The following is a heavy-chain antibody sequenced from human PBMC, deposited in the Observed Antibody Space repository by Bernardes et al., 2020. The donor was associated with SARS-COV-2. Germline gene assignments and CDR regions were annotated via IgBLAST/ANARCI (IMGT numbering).Heavy chain of an antibody. CDR1: GYRLTRYW. D-gene: IGHD4-17*01. J-gene: IGHJ4*02. Sequence: GGFLKTSRKGSGYRLTRYWIGWVRPIPGKGLEWIGIIYPGYSDTRYSPSFQGQVTISADKSLSTAYLQWSSLKASDTAMYYCARHSDYGGNSLFDYWGQGTLVTVSS. CDR2: IYPGYSDT. CDR3: ARHSDYGGNSLFDY. V-gene: IGHV5-51*01.